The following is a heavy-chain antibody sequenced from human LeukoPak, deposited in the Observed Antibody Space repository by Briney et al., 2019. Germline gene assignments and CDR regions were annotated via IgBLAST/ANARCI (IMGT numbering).Heavy chain of an antibody. V-gene: IGHV3-48*01. CDR2: ISSSSSTI. D-gene: IGHD2-2*01. CDR3: ARQRCSSTSCYFDY. Sequence: GGSLRLSCAASGFTFSSYSMNWVRQAPGKGLEWVSYISSSSSTIYYADSVKGRFTISRDNAKNSLYLQMNSLRAEDTAVYYCARQRCSSTSCYFDYWGQGTLVTVSS. CDR1: GFTFSSYS. J-gene: IGHJ4*02.